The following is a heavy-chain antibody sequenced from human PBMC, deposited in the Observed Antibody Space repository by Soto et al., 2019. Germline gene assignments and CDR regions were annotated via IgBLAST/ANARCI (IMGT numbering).Heavy chain of an antibody. CDR2: INSDASIT. J-gene: IGHJ4*02. Sequence: PGGSLRLSCAASGFTFSSSWMHWVRQTPGRRLVWVSRINSDASITTYADSVKGRFTISRDNAQNTLYLQMNSLRVDDTGVYYCVKNGGQWGQGTLVTVSS. CDR1: GFTFSSSW. CDR3: VKNGGQ. V-gene: IGHV3-74*03. D-gene: IGHD3-16*01.